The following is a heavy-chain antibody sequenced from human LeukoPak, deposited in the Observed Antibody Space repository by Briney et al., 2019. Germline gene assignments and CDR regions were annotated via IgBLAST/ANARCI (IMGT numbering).Heavy chain of an antibody. D-gene: IGHD3-22*01. CDR1: GYSISSGYY. Sequence: PSETLSLTCTVSGYSISSGYYWGWIRQPPGKGLEWIGSIYHSGSTYYNPSLKSRVTISVDTSKNQFSLKLSSVTAADTAVYYCASQNYYDSSGFGTYYFDYWGQGTLVTVSS. V-gene: IGHV4-38-2*02. CDR2: IYHSGST. CDR3: ASQNYYDSSGFGTYYFDY. J-gene: IGHJ4*02.